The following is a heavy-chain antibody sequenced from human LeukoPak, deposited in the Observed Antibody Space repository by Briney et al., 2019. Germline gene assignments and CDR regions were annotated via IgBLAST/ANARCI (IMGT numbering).Heavy chain of an antibody. D-gene: IGHD5-24*01. CDR3: ARLGSEMATIRALGY. J-gene: IGHJ4*02. V-gene: IGHV3-11*04. CDR1: GFTFSDYY. CDR2: ISSSGSTI. Sequence: GGSLRLSCAASGFTFSDYYMSWIRQAPGKGLERVSYISSSGSTIYHADSVKGRFTISRDNAKNSLYLQMNSLRAEDTAVYYCARLGSEMATIRALGYWGQGTLVTVSS.